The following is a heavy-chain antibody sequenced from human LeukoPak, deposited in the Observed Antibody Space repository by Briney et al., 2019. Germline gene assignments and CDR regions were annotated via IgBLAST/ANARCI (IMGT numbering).Heavy chain of an antibody. CDR1: GFTFSSYA. CDR2: ISGSGGST. V-gene: IGHV3-23*01. CDR3: AKGFLRSRSTFHFDY. J-gene: IGHJ4*02. D-gene: IGHD5-12*01. Sequence: GGSLRLSCAASGFTFSSYAMSWVRQAPGKGLEWVSAISGSGGSTYYADSVKGRFTISRDNSKNTLYLQMNSLRAEDTAVYYCAKGFLRSRSTFHFDYWGQGTLVTVSS.